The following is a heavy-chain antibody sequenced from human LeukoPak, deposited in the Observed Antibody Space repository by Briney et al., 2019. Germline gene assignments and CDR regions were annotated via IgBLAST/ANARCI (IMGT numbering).Heavy chain of an antibody. CDR2: IKSKTAGGTT. CDR3: STGGVNWNYVGF. V-gene: IGHV3-15*01. Sequence: PGGSLRLSCGASGFTFSNAWMSWVRQAPGKGLEWVGRIKSKTAGGTTDYAAPVKGRLTISRDDSKNTLYLQMNSLNTDDTAVYYCSTGGVNWNYVGFWGQGTLVTVSS. J-gene: IGHJ4*02. D-gene: IGHD1-7*01. CDR1: GFTFSNAW.